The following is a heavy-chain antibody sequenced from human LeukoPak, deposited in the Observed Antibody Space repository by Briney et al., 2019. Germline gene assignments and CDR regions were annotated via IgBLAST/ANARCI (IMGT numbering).Heavy chain of an antibody. CDR1: GFTFGMYA. V-gene: IGHV3-23*01. CDR2: LSGSGGST. Sequence: GGSLRLSCAASGFTFGMYAMSWVRQAPGKGLEWVSTLSGSGGSTYYADSVKGRFTISRDNSKNTLYLQMNSLRAEDTAVYYCAKGGILRYYFDYWGQGTLVTVSS. CDR3: AKGGILRYYFDY. J-gene: IGHJ4*02.